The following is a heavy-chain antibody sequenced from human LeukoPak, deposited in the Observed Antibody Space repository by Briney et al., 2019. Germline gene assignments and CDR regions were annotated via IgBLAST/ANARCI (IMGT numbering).Heavy chain of an antibody. CDR1: GGSISSGGYY. V-gene: IGHV4-30-2*01. CDR2: IYHSGST. Sequence: SETLSLTCTVSGGSISSGGYYWSWIRQPPGKGLEWIGYIYHSGSTYYNPSLKSRVTISVDRSKNQFSLKLSSVTAADTAVYYCARDDFDRDFDIWGQGTVVTVSS. J-gene: IGHJ3*02. CDR3: ARDDFDRDFDI. D-gene: IGHD2-21*02.